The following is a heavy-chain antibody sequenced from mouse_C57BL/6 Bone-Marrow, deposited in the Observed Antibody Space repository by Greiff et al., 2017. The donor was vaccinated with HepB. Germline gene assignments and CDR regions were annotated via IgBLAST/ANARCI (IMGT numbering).Heavy chain of an antibody. D-gene: IGHD2-5*01. CDR1: GFTFSSYG. J-gene: IGHJ2*01. Sequence: EVQLQESGGDLVKPGGSLKLSCAASGFTFSSYGMSWVRQTPDKRLEWVATISSGGSYTYYPDSVKGRFTISRDNAKNTLYLQMSSLKSEDTAMYYCARLGYYSNYWGQGTTLTVSS. CDR2: ISSGGSYT. CDR3: ARLGYYSNY. V-gene: IGHV5-6*01.